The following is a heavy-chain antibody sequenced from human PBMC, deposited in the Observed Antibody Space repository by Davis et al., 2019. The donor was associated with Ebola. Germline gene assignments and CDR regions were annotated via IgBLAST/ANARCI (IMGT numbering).Heavy chain of an antibody. D-gene: IGHD3-9*01. Sequence: GESLKISCAASGFTFSSYAMSWVRQAPGKGLEWVSALSGSGGNTYYADSGKGRFTISRDTSKNTLYLQMNSLRAEDTAVYYCAKATGVLRYFDWLLIDYWGQGTLVTVSS. V-gene: IGHV3-23*01. CDR3: AKATGVLRYFDWLLIDY. CDR2: LSGSGGNT. CDR1: GFTFSSYA. J-gene: IGHJ4*02.